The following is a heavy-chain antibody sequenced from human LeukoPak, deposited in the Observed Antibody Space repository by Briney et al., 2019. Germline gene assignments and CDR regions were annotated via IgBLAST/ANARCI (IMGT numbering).Heavy chain of an antibody. D-gene: IGHD5-18*01. CDR1: GYSFTSYW. J-gene: IGHJ6*03. V-gene: IGHV5-51*01. Sequence: TPGESLKISCKGPGYSFTSYWIGWVRQMPGKGLEWMGIIYPGDSDTRYSPSFQGQVTISADKSISTAYLQWGSLKASDTAMYYCARLRSGYSYGYLDYYMDVWGKGTTVTVSS. CDR2: IYPGDSDT. CDR3: ARLRSGYSYGYLDYYMDV.